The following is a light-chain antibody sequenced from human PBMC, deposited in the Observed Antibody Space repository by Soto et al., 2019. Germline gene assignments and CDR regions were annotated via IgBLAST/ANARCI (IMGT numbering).Light chain of an antibody. CDR3: QQSYSTLLYT. J-gene: IGKJ2*01. CDR1: QSINSY. Sequence: DIQMTQSPSSLSASVGDRVTITCRASQSINSYLNWYQQKPGKAPKLLIYAASNLQSGVPSRFSGSGSGTDFTLTISSLQPEDFGTYYCQQSYSTLLYTFGQGTKLEIK. CDR2: AAS. V-gene: IGKV1-39*01.